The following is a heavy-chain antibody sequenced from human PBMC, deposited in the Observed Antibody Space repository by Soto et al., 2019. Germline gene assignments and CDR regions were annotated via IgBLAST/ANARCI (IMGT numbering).Heavy chain of an antibody. Sequence: SETLSLTCAVSGGSISSSNCWSWIRQHPGKGLEWIGEIYYSGSTNYNPSLKSRVTISVDTSKNQFSLKLSSVTAADTAVYYCARSVFPWGQGTLVTVSS. CDR1: GGSISSSNC. CDR3: ARSVFP. CDR2: IYYSGST. J-gene: IGHJ5*02. V-gene: IGHV4-4*02.